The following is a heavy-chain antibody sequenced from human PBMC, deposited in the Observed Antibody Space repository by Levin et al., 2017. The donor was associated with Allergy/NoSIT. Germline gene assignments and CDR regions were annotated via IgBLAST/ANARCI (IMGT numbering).Heavy chain of an antibody. CDR2: IYPGTSDT. D-gene: IGHD3-16*01. J-gene: IGHJ6*02. CDR3: ARRTGQYSYDPRGYGVDV. CDR1: GYNFLSHW. V-gene: IGHV5-51*01. Sequence: PGGSLRLSCEASGYNFLSHWIGWVRQVPGKGLEWMGVIYPGTSDTRYSPSFEGQVSISVDKSSRIAYLKWTSLKASDSAIYYCARRTGQYSYDPRGYGVDVWGQGTTVTVSS.